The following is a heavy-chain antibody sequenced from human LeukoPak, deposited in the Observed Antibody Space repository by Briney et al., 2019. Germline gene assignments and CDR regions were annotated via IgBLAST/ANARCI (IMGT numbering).Heavy chain of an antibody. CDR3: AKDYYGSGSYYKSNGDAFDI. Sequence: PGGSLRLPCAASGFTFSSYGMHWVRQAPGKGLEWVAFIRYDGSNKYYADSVKGRFTISRDNSKNTLYLQMNSLRAEDTAVYYCAKDYYGSGSYYKSNGDAFDIWGQGTMVTVSS. D-gene: IGHD3-10*01. CDR2: IRYDGSNK. CDR1: GFTFSSYG. V-gene: IGHV3-30*02. J-gene: IGHJ3*02.